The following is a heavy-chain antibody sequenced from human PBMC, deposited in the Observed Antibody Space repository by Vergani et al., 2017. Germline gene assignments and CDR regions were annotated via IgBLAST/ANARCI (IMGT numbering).Heavy chain of an antibody. J-gene: IGHJ6*02. Sequence: QVQLVQSGAEVKKPGSSVKVSCKASGGTFSSSAISWVRQAPGQGLEWMGRIIPIFGTANYAQKFQGRVTITADESTSTAYMELSSLRSEDTAVYYCARALYGSGSSIYGMDVWGQGTTVTVSS. V-gene: IGHV1-69*13. D-gene: IGHD3-10*01. CDR3: ARALYGSGSSIYGMDV. CDR1: GGTFSSSA. CDR2: IIPIFGTA.